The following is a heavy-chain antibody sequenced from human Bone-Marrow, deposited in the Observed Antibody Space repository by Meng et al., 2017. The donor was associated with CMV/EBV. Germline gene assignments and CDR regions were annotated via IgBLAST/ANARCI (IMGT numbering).Heavy chain of an antibody. Sequence: ASVKVSCKASGYTFTGYYMHWVRQAPGQGLEWMGWINPNSGGTNYAQKFQGRVTMTRDTSISTAYMELSRLRSDDTAVYYCAREAGGYCSSTSCRPAYNWFDPWGQGTLVTFSS. CDR2: INPNSGGT. CDR3: AREAGGYCSSTSCRPAYNWFDP. J-gene: IGHJ5*02. D-gene: IGHD2-2*01. V-gene: IGHV1-2*02. CDR1: GYTFTGYY.